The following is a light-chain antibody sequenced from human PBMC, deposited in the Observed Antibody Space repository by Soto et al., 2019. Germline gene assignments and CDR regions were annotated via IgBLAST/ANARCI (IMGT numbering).Light chain of an antibody. CDR1: SSDVGGYNY. J-gene: IGLJ1*01. CDR2: EVS. CDR3: SSYAGSNNYV. V-gene: IGLV2-8*01. Sequence: QSALTQPPSAFGSPGQSVTISCTGTSSDVGGYNYVSWYQQHPGKAPKLMIYEVSKRPSGVPDRFSGSKSGNTASLTVSGLQAEGEADYYCSSYAGSNNYVFGTGTKVTVL.